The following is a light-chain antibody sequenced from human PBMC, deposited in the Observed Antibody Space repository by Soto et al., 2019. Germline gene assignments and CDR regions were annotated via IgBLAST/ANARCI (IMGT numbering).Light chain of an antibody. V-gene: IGLV2-14*03. J-gene: IGLJ1*01. CDR2: EVN. CDR1: SSDVGGYDY. Sequence: SALTQPASVSGSPGQSITISCTGTSSDVGGYDYVSWYQQHPGTAPKLMIYEVNVRPSGVSSRFSGSKSGNTASLTISGLRADDEADYYCGSYTSSRPLFGTGTKLTVL. CDR3: GSYTSSRPL.